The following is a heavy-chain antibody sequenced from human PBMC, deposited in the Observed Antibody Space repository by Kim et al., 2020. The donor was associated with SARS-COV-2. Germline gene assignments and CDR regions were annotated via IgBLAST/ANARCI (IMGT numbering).Heavy chain of an antibody. CDR1: GGSLSGYY. J-gene: IGHJ5*02. Sequence: SETLSLTCSVSGGSLSGYYWSWIRHSPSKGLEWIGSVYDSVTAYYDPSLKSRVSISTDMSKNHFSLDLRFVTVEDTARYYCVRVFPRFDPWGQGIRVTVSS. D-gene: IGHD2-8*01. CDR2: VYDSVTA. CDR3: VRVFPRFDP. V-gene: IGHV4-59*01.